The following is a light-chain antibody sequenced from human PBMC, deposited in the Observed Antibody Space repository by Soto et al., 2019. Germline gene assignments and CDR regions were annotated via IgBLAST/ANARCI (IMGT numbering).Light chain of an antibody. CDR1: SSDVGSYNY. V-gene: IGLV2-14*01. CDR3: ISYTGSSTSYV. J-gene: IGLJ1*01. CDR2: GVS. Sequence: QSVLTQPASVSGSPGQSTTISCSGTSSDVGSYNYVAWYQQFSGKTPKLIIYGVSSQAPGVSSRFSGSKSGNTASLTISGLQAEDEADYYCISYTGSSTSYVFGTG.